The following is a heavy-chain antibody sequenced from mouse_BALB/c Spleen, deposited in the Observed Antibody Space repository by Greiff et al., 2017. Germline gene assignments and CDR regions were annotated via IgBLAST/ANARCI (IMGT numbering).Heavy chain of an antibody. CDR1: GFTFNTYA. V-gene: IGHV10-1*02. CDR2: IRSKSNNYAT. J-gene: IGHJ4*01. CDR3: GSYYYSMAY. Sequence: EVQLMESGGGLVPPKGSLKLSCAASGFTFNTYAMNWVRQAPGKGLEWVARIRSKSNNYATYYAESVKDRFTISRDDSQSMLYLQMNNLKTEDTAMYCCGSYYYSMAYWGQGTSVTVSA.